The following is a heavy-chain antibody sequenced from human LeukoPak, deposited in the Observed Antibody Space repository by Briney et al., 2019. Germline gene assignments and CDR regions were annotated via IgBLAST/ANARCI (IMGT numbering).Heavy chain of an antibody. J-gene: IGHJ1*01. D-gene: IGHD6-19*01. V-gene: IGHV3-23*01. Sequence: GGSLRLSCAASGFTFSDYSMTWVRQAPGKGLERVSAITGDGAYTDYADSVKGRFTISRDNPNNALYLQMNSLRAEDTAVYYCATRNSFSSGWFTAWGQGTLVTVSS. CDR1: GFTFSDYS. CDR2: ITGDGAYT. CDR3: ATRNSFSSGWFTA.